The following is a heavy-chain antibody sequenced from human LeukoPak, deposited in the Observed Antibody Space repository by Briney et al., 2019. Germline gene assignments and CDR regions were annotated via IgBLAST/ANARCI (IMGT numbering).Heavy chain of an antibody. CDR1: GFTFSSYA. D-gene: IGHD6-19*01. CDR2: ISSNGGST. V-gene: IGHV3-64*01. J-gene: IGHJ4*02. CDR3: ARDPRRRDSSGWSSRPREYYFDY. Sequence: PGGSLRLSCVASGFTFSSYAMHWVRQAPGKGLDYVSAISSNGGSTYYANSVKGRFTISRDNSKNTLYLQMGSLRAEDMAVYYCARDPRRRDSSGWSSRPREYYFDYWGQGTLVTVSS.